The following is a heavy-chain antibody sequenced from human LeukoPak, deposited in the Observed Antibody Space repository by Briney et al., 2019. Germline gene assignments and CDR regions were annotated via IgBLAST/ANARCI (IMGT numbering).Heavy chain of an antibody. CDR2: TYYRSKWNS. D-gene: IGHD1-26*01. CDR3: ARDPDSSYEWGPFDP. V-gene: IGHV6-1*01. Sequence: SQTLSLTCAISGDCVSSDSASWNWIRQSPSRGLEWLGRTYYRSKWNSDYAISVKSRITINPDTSKNQFSLHLNSVTPEDTAIYYCARDPDSSYEWGPFDPWGQGTLVTVSS. J-gene: IGHJ5*02. CDR1: GDCVSSDSAS.